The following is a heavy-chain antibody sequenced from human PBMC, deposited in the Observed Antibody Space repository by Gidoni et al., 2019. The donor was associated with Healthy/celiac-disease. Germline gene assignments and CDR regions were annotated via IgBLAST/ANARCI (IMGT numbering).Heavy chain of an antibody. J-gene: IGHJ4*02. V-gene: IGHV3-30*18. CDR1: GFTFRSYG. Sequence: QVQLVESGGGVVQPGRSLRLSCAASGFTFRSYGMHWVRQAPGKGLEWVAVISYDGSNKYYADSVKGRFTISRDNSKNTLYLQMNSLRAEDTAVYYCAKLTSGYDSSGYYDTFDYWGQGTLVTVSS. CDR3: AKLTSGYDSSGYYDTFDY. D-gene: IGHD3-22*01. CDR2: ISYDGSNK.